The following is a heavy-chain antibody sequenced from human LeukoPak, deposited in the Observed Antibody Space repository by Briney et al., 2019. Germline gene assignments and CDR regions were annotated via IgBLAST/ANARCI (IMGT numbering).Heavy chain of an antibody. Sequence: ASVTASYKASGYTFTIYGISWVRQAPGQGREGMGWISDYNGNTNYTQKLHGRVTMTTDTSTSTAYMELSSLRSDDTAVYYCARSSIAARPSDYWGQGTLVTVSS. V-gene: IGHV1-18*01. J-gene: IGHJ4*02. D-gene: IGHD6-6*01. CDR1: GYTFTIYG. CDR3: ARSSIAARPSDY. CDR2: ISDYNGNT.